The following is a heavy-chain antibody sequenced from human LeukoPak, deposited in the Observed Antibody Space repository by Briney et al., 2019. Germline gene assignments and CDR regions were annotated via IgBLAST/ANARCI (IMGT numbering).Heavy chain of an antibody. CDR3: ARVDGAHFDY. J-gene: IGHJ4*02. CDR1: GGSISSYY. CDR2: IYYSGST. D-gene: IGHD4/OR15-4a*01. Sequence: PSETLSLTCTVSGGSISSYYWRWIRQPPGKGLEWIGYIYYSGSTNYNPSLKSRVTISVDTSKNQFSLKLSSVTAADTAVYYCARVDGAHFDYWGQGTLVTVSS. V-gene: IGHV4-59*01.